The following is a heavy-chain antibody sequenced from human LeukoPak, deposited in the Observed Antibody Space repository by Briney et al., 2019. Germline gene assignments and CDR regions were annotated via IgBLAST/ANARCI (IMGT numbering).Heavy chain of an antibody. J-gene: IGHJ4*02. Sequence: ASVTLSFKASGYTFIHYHIHWVRQAPGKPLECMGRVDPEDGRTIYACTFRDRVTITADRSTDTVYVEVARLNSDDTAVYFCATVAMVSTAFYFDHWGEGALVTVSS. V-gene: IGHV1-69-2*01. CDR3: ATVAMVSTAFYFDH. CDR1: GYTFIHYH. CDR2: VDPEDGRT. D-gene: IGHD3-3*02.